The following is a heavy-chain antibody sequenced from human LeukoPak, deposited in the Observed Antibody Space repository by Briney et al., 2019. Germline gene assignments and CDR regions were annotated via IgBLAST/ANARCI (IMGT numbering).Heavy chain of an antibody. Sequence: GGSLRLSCAASEFTFSDYWISWVRQAPGKGPEWVANIKKDGSEEHYVDSVKGRFAVSRDNAKNSLLLQMNSLRVEDTAVYYCATYDNWVAGDVWGQGTTVTISS. D-gene: IGHD1-20*01. V-gene: IGHV3-7*01. CDR3: ATYDNWVAGDV. CDR2: IKKDGSEE. J-gene: IGHJ6*02. CDR1: EFTFSDYW.